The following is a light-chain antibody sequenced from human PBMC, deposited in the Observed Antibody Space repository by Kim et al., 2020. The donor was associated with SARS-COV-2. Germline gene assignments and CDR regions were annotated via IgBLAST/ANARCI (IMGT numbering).Light chain of an antibody. CDR1: SSNTGNNY. CDR3: GTWDSSLSAGV. CDR2: ENN. J-gene: IGLJ2*01. V-gene: IGLV1-51*01. Sequence: GQKVTISCSGSSSNTGNNYVPWDQQRPGTAPKLLIDENNKRPSGIPDRLSGCKSGTSATLGITGLQTGDEADYYCGTWDSSLSAGVFGGGTQLTVL.